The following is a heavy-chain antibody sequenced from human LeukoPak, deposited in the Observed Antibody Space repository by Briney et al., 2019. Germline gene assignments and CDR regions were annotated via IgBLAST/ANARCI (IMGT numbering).Heavy chain of an antibody. Sequence: SETLSLTCAVYGGSFSGYYWSWIRQPPGKGLEWIGEINHSGSTNYNPSLKSRVTISVDTSKNQFSLKLSSVTAADTAVYYCARAHEYSGSSGRAWFDPWGQGTLVTVSS. CDR1: GGSFSGYY. CDR2: INHSGST. J-gene: IGHJ5*02. CDR3: ARAHEYSGSSGRAWFDP. V-gene: IGHV4-34*01. D-gene: IGHD6-6*01.